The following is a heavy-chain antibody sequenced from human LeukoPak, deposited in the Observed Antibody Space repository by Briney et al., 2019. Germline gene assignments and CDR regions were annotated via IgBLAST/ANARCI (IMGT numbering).Heavy chain of an antibody. D-gene: IGHD3-10*01. V-gene: IGHV3-7*03. J-gene: IGHJ4*02. CDR1: GFSFTSYA. Sequence: SGGSLRLSCAASGFSFTSYAMNWVRQAPGKGLEWVANIHQHGSKENYLDSVKGRFTISRDNSKNTLYLQMNSLRAEDTAVYYCANPYGSGSYSDFDYWGQGTLVTVSS. CDR3: ANPYGSGSYSDFDY. CDR2: IHQHGSKE.